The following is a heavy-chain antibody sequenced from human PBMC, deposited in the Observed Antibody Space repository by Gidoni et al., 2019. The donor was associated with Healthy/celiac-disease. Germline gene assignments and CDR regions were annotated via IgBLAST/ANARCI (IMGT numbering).Heavy chain of an antibody. D-gene: IGHD3-16*01. J-gene: IGHJ5*02. CDR3: ARGRFNWFDP. Sequence: QVQLQESGPGLVKPSETLSLTCTVSGGSISSYYWSWIRQPPGKGLEWIGYIYYSGSTNYNPSLKSRVTISVDTSKNQFSLKLSSVTAADTAVYYCARGRFNWFDPWGQGTLVTVSS. CDR2: IYYSGST. CDR1: GGSISSYY. V-gene: IGHV4-59*01.